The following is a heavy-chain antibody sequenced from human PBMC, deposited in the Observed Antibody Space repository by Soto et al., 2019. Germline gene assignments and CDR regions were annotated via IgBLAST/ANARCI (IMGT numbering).Heavy chain of an antibody. V-gene: IGHV2-5*02. Sequence: QITLKESGPTLVKPTQTLTLTCTFSGFSPSATGVGVAWIRQPPGKALEWLALIYWDDDKRYSPSRQSRLTITTHTSKNQVVLTMTNMDTVNTGTYYCAHRTNDSYFKYWGQGTLVTVSS. CDR3: AHRTNDSYFKY. CDR2: IYWDDDK. J-gene: IGHJ4*02. CDR1: GFSPSATGVG.